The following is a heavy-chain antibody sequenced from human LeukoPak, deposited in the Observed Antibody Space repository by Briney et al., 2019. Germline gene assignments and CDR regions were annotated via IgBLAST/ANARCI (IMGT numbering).Heavy chain of an antibody. J-gene: IGHJ5*02. Sequence: GGSLRLSCAASGFTFDDYAMHWVRQAPGKGLEWVSGISWNSGSIGYADSVKGRFTISRDNAKNSLYLQMNSLRAEDTAVYYCAKDRYYDFWSGGFDPWGQGTLVTVSS. CDR2: ISWNSGSI. CDR1: GFTFDDYA. D-gene: IGHD3-3*01. CDR3: AKDRYYDFWSGGFDP. V-gene: IGHV3-9*01.